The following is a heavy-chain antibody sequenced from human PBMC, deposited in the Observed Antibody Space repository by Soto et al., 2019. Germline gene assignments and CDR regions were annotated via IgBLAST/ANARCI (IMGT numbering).Heavy chain of an antibody. V-gene: IGHV3-30*18. CDR1: GFTFSSYG. Sequence: QVQLVESGGGVVQPGRSLRLSCAASGFTFSSYGMHWVRQAPGKGLEWVAVISYDGSNKYYADSVKGRFTISRDNSNNKLYLQMNSLRAEDTAVYYCAKDLFVGYSYGGPGMDVWGQGTTVTVSS. J-gene: IGHJ6*02. CDR2: ISYDGSNK. D-gene: IGHD5-18*01. CDR3: AKDLFVGYSYGGPGMDV.